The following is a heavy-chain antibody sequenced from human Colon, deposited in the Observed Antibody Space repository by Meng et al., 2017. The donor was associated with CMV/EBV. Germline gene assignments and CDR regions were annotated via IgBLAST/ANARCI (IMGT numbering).Heavy chain of an antibody. J-gene: IGHJ5*02. CDR3: AKEPLPPQT. CDR1: GITFSDYA. Sequence: GGSLRLSCATSGITFSDYALSWVRQAPGKGLEWVSSINARGSTTYYADSVKGRLTISRDNSKSTLYLQMDSLRAEDTGVFYCAKEPLPPQTLGQGTLVTVSS. V-gene: IGHV3-23*01. CDR2: INARGSTT.